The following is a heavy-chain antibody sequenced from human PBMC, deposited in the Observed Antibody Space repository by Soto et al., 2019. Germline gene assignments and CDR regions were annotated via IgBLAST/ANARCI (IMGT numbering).Heavy chain of an antibody. D-gene: IGHD6-13*01. CDR3: ARVYSSSWGYYYYYYGMYV. CDR1: GGTFSSYA. V-gene: IGHV1-69*06. CDR2: LIPIFGTA. Sequence: QVLLVQSGAEVKQTGSSVKVSCKASGGTFSSYAISWVRQDPGQGLEWMGGLIPIFGTANYEQKFQGRVTITADKPTSTAYMELSSLRSEDTAVYYCARVYSSSWGYYYYYYGMYVWGQGTTVTVSS. J-gene: IGHJ6*02.